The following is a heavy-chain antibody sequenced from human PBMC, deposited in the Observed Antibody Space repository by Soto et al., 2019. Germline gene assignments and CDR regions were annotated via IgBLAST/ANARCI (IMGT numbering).Heavy chain of an antibody. CDR2: IIPIFGTA. D-gene: IGHD2-15*01. CDR1: GGTFSSYA. V-gene: IGHV1-69*12. CDR3: ASPPGDCSGGSCPYYYYGMDV. J-gene: IGHJ6*02. Sequence: QVQLVQSGAEVKKPGSSVKVSCKASGGTFSSYAISWVRQAPGQGLEWMGGIIPIFGTANYAQKFQSRVTITADESTSTAYMELSSLRSEDTAVYYCASPPGDCSGGSCPYYYYGMDVWGQGTTVTVSS.